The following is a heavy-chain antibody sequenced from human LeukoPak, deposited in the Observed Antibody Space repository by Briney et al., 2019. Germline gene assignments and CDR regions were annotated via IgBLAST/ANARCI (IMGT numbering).Heavy chain of an antibody. D-gene: IGHD3-22*01. J-gene: IGHJ4*02. CDR3: ARVVSSGSRHFFDY. Sequence: SETLSLTCTVSGASISSSNYYWGWIRRAPGKGLEWIATMSFSGSTFYNPSLKSRVTMSTDTSKSQTSLNLKSVTAADTAVYYCARVVSSGSRHFFDYWGQGTLVTVSS. CDR1: GASISSSNYY. V-gene: IGHV4-39*07. CDR2: MSFSGST.